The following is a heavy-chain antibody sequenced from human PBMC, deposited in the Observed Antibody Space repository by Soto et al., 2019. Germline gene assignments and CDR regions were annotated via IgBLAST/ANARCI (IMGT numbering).Heavy chain of an antibody. CDR1: GSSFSNFY. D-gene: IGHD1-1*01. CDR2: IYTSGAT. CDR3: ARGGIQLSYAFDY. V-gene: IGHV4-4*07. J-gene: IGHJ4*02. Sequence: QVQLQESGPRLVKPSETLSLTCSVSGSSFSNFYWSWIRQPAGKGREWIGRIYTSGATSYNPSLKSRVTMSVDTSQTQMSLSVRSVTAADTAVYFCARGGIQLSYAFDYWGPGILVTVSS.